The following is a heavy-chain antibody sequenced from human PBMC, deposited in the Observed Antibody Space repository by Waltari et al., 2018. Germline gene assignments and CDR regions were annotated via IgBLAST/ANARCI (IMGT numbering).Heavy chain of an antibody. J-gene: IGHJ4*02. CDR2: INPSGGST. V-gene: IGHV1-46*01. D-gene: IGHD2-21*01. Sequence: QVQLVQSGAEVKKPGASVKVSCKASGYTFTSYYMHWVRQAPGQGLEWMGIINPSGGSTSYAQKFQGRVTMTRETSTSTVYMELSSLRSEDTAVYYCARVPAYCGGDCYGGAGDYWGQGTLVTVSS. CDR1: GYTFTSYY. CDR3: ARVPAYCGGDCYGGAGDY.